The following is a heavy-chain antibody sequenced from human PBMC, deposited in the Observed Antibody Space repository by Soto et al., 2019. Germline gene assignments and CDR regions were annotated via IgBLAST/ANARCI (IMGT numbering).Heavy chain of an antibody. V-gene: IGHV3-23*01. J-gene: IGHJ4*02. CDR1: GFTFSSYA. CDR2: ISGSGGST. CDR3: AKAPKGGYDFWSGYLSDY. D-gene: IGHD3-3*01. Sequence: PGGSLRLSCAASGFTFSSYAMSWVRQAPGKGLEWVSAISGSGGSTYYADSVKGRFTISRDNSKNTLYLQMNSLRAEDTAVYYCAKAPKGGYDFWSGYLSDYWGQGTLVTVSS.